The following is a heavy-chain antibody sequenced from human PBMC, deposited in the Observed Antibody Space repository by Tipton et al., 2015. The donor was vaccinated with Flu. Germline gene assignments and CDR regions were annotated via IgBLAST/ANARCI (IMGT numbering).Heavy chain of an antibody. Sequence: TLSLTCAVYGGSFSGYYWSWIRQPPGKGLEWIGEINYSGSTKYNPSLKSRVTISVDTSKNQFSLTLNSVTAADTAMYYCARYSSSVATYWYFDLWGRGTLVTVSS. V-gene: IGHV4-34*01. D-gene: IGHD6-6*01. CDR2: INYSGST. CDR1: GGSFSGYY. J-gene: IGHJ2*01. CDR3: ARYSSSVATYWYFDL.